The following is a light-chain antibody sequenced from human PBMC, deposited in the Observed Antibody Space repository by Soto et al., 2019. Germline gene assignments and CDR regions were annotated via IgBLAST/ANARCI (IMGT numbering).Light chain of an antibody. J-gene: IGKJ1*01. V-gene: IGKV1-39*01. Sequence: TQLTQSPSYLSASVGDRVTITCRASQSVRTVLHWYQHIPGRVPTLLISGAAGLRSGVPPRFSGRESGTDFTLTISRLQPDDFATYYCQQSATSHRTFGQWTKG. CDR3: QQSATSHRT. CDR1: QSVRTV. CDR2: GAA.